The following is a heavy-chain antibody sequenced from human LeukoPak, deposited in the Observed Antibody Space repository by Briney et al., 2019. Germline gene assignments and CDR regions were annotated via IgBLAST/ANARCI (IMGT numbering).Heavy chain of an antibody. Sequence: GASVKVSCKASGGTFSSYAISWVRQAPGQGLEWMGGIIPIFGTANYAQKFQGRVTITADESTSTAYMELSSLRSEDTAVYYCARDSGLLRFLELRYYYGMVVWGQGTTVTVSS. D-gene: IGHD3-3*01. CDR1: GGTFSSYA. CDR2: IIPIFGTA. J-gene: IGHJ6*02. CDR3: ARDSGLLRFLELRYYYGMVV. V-gene: IGHV1-69*13.